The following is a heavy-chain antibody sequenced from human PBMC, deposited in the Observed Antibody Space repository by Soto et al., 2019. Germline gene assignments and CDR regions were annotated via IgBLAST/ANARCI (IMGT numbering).Heavy chain of an antibody. J-gene: IGHJ4*02. V-gene: IGHV3-23*01. CDR3: AKDGYGVGALDY. CDR1: GFIFSSYA. D-gene: IGHD1-26*01. CDR2: ISGSAVTT. Sequence: GGFLRLSCAASGFIFSSYAMSWVRQAPGKGLEWVSSISGSAVTTNFADSMKGRFTISRDFSKNTLYLQMNSLTAEDTAVYYCAKDGYGVGALDYWGQGPLVTVSS.